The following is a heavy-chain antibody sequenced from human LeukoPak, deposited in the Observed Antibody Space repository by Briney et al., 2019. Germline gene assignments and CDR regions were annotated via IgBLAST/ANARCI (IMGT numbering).Heavy chain of an antibody. CDR1: SGDSMSNYY. D-gene: IGHD6-19*01. CDR2: IYTSGST. CDR3: ASPYSSGWHDAFDI. J-gene: IGHJ3*02. Sequence: SETLSLTCTVSSGDSMSNYYWTWIRQPAGKGLEWIGRIYTSGSTNYNPSLKSRVTMSVDTSKNQFSLKLSSVTAADTAVYYCASPYSSGWHDAFDIWGQGTMVTVSS. V-gene: IGHV4-4*07.